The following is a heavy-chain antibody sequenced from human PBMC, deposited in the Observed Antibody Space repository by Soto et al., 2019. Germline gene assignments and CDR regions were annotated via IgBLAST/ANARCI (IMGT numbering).Heavy chain of an antibody. CDR2: INPSGGST. CDR3: ARDGVRIAAAGHLLDY. V-gene: IGHV1-46*01. Sequence: ASVKVSCKASGYTFTSYYMHWVRQAPGQGLEWMGIINPSGGSTSYAQKFQGRVTMTRDTSTSTVYMELSSLRSEDTAVYYCARDGVRIAAAGHLLDYWGQGTLVTVSS. D-gene: IGHD6-13*01. CDR1: GYTFTSYY. J-gene: IGHJ4*02.